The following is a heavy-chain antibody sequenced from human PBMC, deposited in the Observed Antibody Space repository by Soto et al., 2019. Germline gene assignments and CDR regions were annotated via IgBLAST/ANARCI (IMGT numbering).Heavy chain of an antibody. CDR3: AKESEYPDV. CDR2: ISYDGSNK. V-gene: IGHV3-30*18. J-gene: IGHJ4*02. Sequence: QVQLVESGGGVVQPGRSLRLSCAASGFTFSSYGMHWVRQAPGKGLEWVAVISYDGSNKYYADSVKGRFTISRDNSKNTLYLQMNSLRAEDTAVYYCAKESEYPDVWGQGTLVTVSS. CDR1: GFTFSSYG. D-gene: IGHD2-2*02.